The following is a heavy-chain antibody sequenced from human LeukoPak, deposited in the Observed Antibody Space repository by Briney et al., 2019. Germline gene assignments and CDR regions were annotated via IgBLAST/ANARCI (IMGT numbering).Heavy chain of an antibody. V-gene: IGHV3-23*01. CDR1: GFTFSSYA. D-gene: IGHD3-16*01. J-gene: IGHJ4*02. Sequence: PGGSLRLSCVVSGFTFSSYAMTWVRQAPGKGLEWVSVISGSADVTYYADSVKGRFTISRDNSKNTLYLQMNSLRAEDTAVYYCAKGRGIMITLGGVIPTHWGQGTLVTVSS. CDR3: AKGRGIMITLGGVIPTH. CDR2: ISGSADVT.